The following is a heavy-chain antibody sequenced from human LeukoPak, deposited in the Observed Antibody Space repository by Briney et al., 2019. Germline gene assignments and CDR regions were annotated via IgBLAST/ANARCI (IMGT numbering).Heavy chain of an antibody. D-gene: IGHD3-16*02. CDR3: ARVGWQGYPDYYYYGMDV. CDR2: IIPIFGTA. CDR1: GGTLTSYT. J-gene: IGHJ6*04. Sequence: SVKVSCKASGGTLTSYTISSVRHAPGQGLEWMGGIIPIFGTANYAQKFQGRVTITADESTSTAYMELSSLRSEDTAVYYCARVGWQGYPDYYYYGMDVWGKGTTVTVSS. V-gene: IGHV1-69*13.